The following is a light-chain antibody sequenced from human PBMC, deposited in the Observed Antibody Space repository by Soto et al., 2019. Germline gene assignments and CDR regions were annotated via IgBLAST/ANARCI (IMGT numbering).Light chain of an antibody. Sequence: QSWLTQPPSGCGAAGQSGTICCSGISSNIGAGYDVAWYQHFRGGAPKSLIFGNYNRHSGVPNRFSGSRSGSSASLAIAGLQPEDEAFYYCQAYDDGLSGSVFGTGSKATVL. CDR1: SSNIGAGYD. J-gene: IGLJ1*01. V-gene: IGLV1-40*01. CDR3: QAYDDGLSGSV. CDR2: GNY.